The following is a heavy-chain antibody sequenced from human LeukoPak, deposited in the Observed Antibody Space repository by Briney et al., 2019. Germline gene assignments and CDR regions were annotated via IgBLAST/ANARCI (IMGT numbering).Heavy chain of an antibody. Sequence: PGGSLRLSCAASGFIFSSYAMSWVRQAPGKGLEWVSAISGSGGSTYYADSVKGRFTISRDNSKNTLYLQMNSLRAEDTAVYYCAKDLLPYCSGGSCSSFDYWGQGTLVTVSS. V-gene: IGHV3-23*01. CDR3: AKDLLPYCSGGSCSSFDY. CDR1: GFIFSSYA. CDR2: ISGSGGST. D-gene: IGHD2-15*01. J-gene: IGHJ4*02.